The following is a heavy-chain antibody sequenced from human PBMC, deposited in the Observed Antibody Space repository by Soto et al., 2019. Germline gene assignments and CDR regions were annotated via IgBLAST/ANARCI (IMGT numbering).Heavy chain of an antibody. Sequence: EVQLLESGGGLVQPGGSLILSCAASGFTFSSYAMSWVRQAPGKGLEWISAVSGSGGSTYYADSVKGRFTISRDNSKDTLYLQMNNLRAEDTAVYYCAKPPDYNWNDYWGQGTLVTVSS. V-gene: IGHV3-23*01. D-gene: IGHD1-20*01. CDR1: GFTFSSYA. CDR2: VSGSGGST. CDR3: AKPPDYNWNDY. J-gene: IGHJ4*02.